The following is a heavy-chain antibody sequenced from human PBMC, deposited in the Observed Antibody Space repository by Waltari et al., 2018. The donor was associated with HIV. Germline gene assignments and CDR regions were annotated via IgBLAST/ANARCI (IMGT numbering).Heavy chain of an antibody. J-gene: IGHJ2*01. Sequence: EVQLVESGGGLVQPGGSRRPSCAASGFTFSSYDMHWVRQTTGEGLEWVSGIDIRGDTYYAGSVKGRFTISRENAKNSLYLQMNSLRAGDTAVYYCARERLGSGYWYFDLWGRGTLVTVSS. V-gene: IGHV3-13*01. CDR3: ARERLGSGYWYFDL. CDR2: IDIRGDT. D-gene: IGHD7-27*01. CDR1: GFTFSSYD.